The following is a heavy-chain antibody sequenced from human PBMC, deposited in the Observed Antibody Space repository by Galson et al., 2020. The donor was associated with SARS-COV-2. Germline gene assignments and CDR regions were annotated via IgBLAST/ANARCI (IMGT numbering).Heavy chain of an antibody. J-gene: IGHJ4*02. Sequence: GGSLRLFCAASGFTFSSYAMHWVRHAPGKGLAWVAVISYDGSNKYYADSVKGRFTISRDTSKNTLYLQMNSLRAEDTAVYYCARNAPYCGGDCYSGPLDDWGQGTLVTVSS. D-gene: IGHD2-21*01. CDR2: ISYDGSNK. CDR3: ARNAPYCGGDCYSGPLDD. CDR1: GFTFSSYA. V-gene: IGHV3-30*04.